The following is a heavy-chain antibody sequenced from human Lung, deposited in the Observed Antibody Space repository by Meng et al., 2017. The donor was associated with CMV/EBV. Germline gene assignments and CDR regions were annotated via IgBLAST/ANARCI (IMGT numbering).Heavy chain of an antibody. V-gene: IGHV3-20*01. CDR1: GFTFDEYG. CDR3: ERGAGTAMAPAGY. J-gene: IGHJ4*02. Sequence: GGSXRLXCAASGFTFDEYGMSWVRQAPGKGLEWVSGINWNGSSTGYADSVKGRFTISRDNAKNSLYLQMNSLRAEDTALYHCERGAGTAMAPAGYWGQGTXVTVSS. CDR2: INWNGSST. D-gene: IGHD5-18*01.